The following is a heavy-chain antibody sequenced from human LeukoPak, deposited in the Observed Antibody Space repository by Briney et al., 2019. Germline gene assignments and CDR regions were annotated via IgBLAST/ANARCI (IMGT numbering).Heavy chain of an antibody. V-gene: IGHV3-23*01. Sequence: GGSLRLSCAASGFTFSSSAMSWVRKAPGKGLEWVSSISGSGSGGSTYYADSVKGRFTISRENSKNTLYLQMNSLIAEDTAVYYCAKSGYNRFDYWSQGTRVTVSS. CDR2: ISGSGSGGST. CDR1: GFTFSSSA. J-gene: IGHJ4*02. D-gene: IGHD5-24*01. CDR3: AKSGYNRFDY.